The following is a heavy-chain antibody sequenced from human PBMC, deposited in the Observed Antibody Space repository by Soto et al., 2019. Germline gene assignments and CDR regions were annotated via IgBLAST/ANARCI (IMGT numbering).Heavy chain of an antibody. Sequence: EVQLVESGGDLVQPGGALKLSCAASGFTFSGSSIYWVRQASGKGLEWLGRIRGKADNYATAYGASIKGRFTISRDESRNTAYLQMNSLKTEDTAVYYCARLGGLLGGLCIIVLPRDAMDVWGRETTVTVSS. CDR3: ARLGGLLGGLCIIVLPRDAMDV. J-gene: IGHJ6*02. CDR1: GFTFSGSS. CDR2: IRGKADNYAT. D-gene: IGHD3-22*01. V-gene: IGHV3-73*02.